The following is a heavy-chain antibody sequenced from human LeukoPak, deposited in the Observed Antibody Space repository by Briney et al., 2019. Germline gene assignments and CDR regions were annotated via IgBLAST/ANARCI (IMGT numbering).Heavy chain of an antibody. J-gene: IGHJ3*02. CDR1: GGSISSSSYY. V-gene: IGHV4-39*02. D-gene: IGHD1-26*01. Sequence: SETLSLTCTVSGGSISSSSYYWGWIRQPPGKGLEWIGSIYYSGSTYYNPSLKSRVTISVDTSKNQFSLKLSSVTAADTAVYYCAGESGSYHPRAFDIWGQGTMVIVSS. CDR2: IYYSGST. CDR3: AGESGSYHPRAFDI.